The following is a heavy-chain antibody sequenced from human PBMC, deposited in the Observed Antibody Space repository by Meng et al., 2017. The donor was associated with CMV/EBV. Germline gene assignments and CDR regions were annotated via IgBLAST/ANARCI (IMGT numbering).Heavy chain of an antibody. Sequence: GYGCTISSNRMYGVRRVAGKGPVWVSRISSDGSKINYEGSVRSRFTISRENAKNKLYMEMNSLRAEDTAVYYCARGESGTYMFGYSWGQGTLVTVSS. J-gene: IGHJ5*02. CDR3: ARGESGTYMFGYS. CDR1: GCTISSNR. V-gene: IGHV3-74*01. D-gene: IGHD2-2*01. CDR2: ISSDGSKI.